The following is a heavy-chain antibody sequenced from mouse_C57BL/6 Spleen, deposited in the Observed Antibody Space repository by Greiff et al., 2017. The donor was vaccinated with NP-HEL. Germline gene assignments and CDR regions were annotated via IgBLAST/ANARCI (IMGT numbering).Heavy chain of an antibody. D-gene: IGHD1-1*01. J-gene: IGHJ3*01. V-gene: IGHV5-16*01. CDR1: GFTFSDYY. CDR3: ARVYGSSAWFAY. Sequence: EVKLVESEGGLVQPGSSMKLSCTASGFTFSDYYMAWVRQVPEKGLEWVANINYDGSSTYYLDSLKSRFIISRDNAKNILYLQMSSLKSEDTATYYGARVYGSSAWFAYWGQGTLVTVSA. CDR2: INYDGSST.